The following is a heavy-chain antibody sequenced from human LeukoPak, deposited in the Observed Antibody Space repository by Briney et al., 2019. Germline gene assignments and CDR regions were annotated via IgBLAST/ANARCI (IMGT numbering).Heavy chain of an antibody. CDR1: GGSISGYY. CDR3: ARGHIYGSYGLYYYYYGMDV. J-gene: IGHJ6*02. Sequence: SETLSLTCTVSGGSISGYYWSWIRQPPGKGLEWIGEINHSGSTNYNPSLKSRVTISVDTSKNQFSLKLSSVTAADTAVYYCARGHIYGSYGLYYYYYGMDVWGQGTTVTVSS. V-gene: IGHV4-34*01. D-gene: IGHD5-18*01. CDR2: INHSGST.